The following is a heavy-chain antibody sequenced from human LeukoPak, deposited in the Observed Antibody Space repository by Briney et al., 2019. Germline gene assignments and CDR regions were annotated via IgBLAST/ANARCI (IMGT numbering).Heavy chain of an antibody. CDR2: IYYSGST. CDR1: GGSISSSSYY. V-gene: IGHV4-39*01. D-gene: IGHD1-26*01. J-gene: IGHJ4*02. CDR3: ASCIVGATIPFDY. Sequence: PSETLSLTCTVSGGSISSSSYYWGWIRQPPGKGLAWIGSIYYSGSTYYNPSLKSRVTISVDTSKNQFSLKLSSVTAADTAVYYCASCIVGATIPFDYWGQRTLVTVSS.